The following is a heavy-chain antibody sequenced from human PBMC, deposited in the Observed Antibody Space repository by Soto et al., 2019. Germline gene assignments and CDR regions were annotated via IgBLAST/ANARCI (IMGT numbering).Heavy chain of an antibody. CDR2: IIPIFGTA. D-gene: IGHD3-22*01. CDR3: ARNPIDYDSSGYLFYYYYGMDV. V-gene: IGHV1-69*01. CDR1: GGTFSSYA. J-gene: IGHJ6*02. Sequence: QVPLVQSGAEVKKPGSSVKVSCKASGGTFSSYAISWVRQAPGQGLEWMGGIIPIFGTANYAQKFQGRVTITADESTSTAYMELSSLRSEDTAVYYCARNPIDYDSSGYLFYYYYGMDVWGQGTTVTVCS.